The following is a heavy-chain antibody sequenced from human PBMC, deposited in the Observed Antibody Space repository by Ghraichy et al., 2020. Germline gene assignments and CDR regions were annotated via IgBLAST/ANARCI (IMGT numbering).Heavy chain of an antibody. CDR3: AARITMVSGGWWGDV. J-gene: IGHJ6*02. Sequence: SVKVSCKASGFTFTSSAVQWVRQARGQRLEWIGWIVVGSGNTNYAQKFQERVTITRDMSTSTAYMELSSLRSEDTAVYYCAARITMVSGGWWGDVWGQGTTVTVSS. CDR1: GFTFTSSA. D-gene: IGHD3-10*01. V-gene: IGHV1-58*01. CDR2: IVVGSGNT.